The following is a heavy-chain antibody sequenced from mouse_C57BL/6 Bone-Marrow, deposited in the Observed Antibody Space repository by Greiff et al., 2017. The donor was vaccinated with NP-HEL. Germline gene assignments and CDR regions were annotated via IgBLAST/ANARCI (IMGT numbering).Heavy chain of an antibody. CDR3: ARSLYGKPGAY. J-gene: IGHJ3*01. V-gene: IGHV1-61*01. Sequence: QVQLQQPGAELVRPGSSVKLSCKASGYTFTSYWMDWVKQRPGQGLEWIGNIYPSDSETHYNQKFKDKATLTVDKSSSTAYMQLSSLTSEDSAVYYCARSLYGKPGAYWGQGTLVTVSA. CDR2: IYPSDSET. CDR1: GYTFTSYW. D-gene: IGHD2-1*01.